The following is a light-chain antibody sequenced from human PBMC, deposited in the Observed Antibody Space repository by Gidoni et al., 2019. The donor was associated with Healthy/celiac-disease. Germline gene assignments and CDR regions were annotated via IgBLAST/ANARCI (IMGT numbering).Light chain of an antibody. CDR2: LGS. CDR3: MQALQTPRT. Sequence: DIVMTQFPLSLPVTPGEPASLSCRSSQSLLHSNGYNYLDWYLQKPGQSPQLLIYLGSNRASGVPDRCSGSGSGTDFTLKSSKVEAENVGVYYCMQALQTPRTFGPXTKVDIK. J-gene: IGKJ3*01. CDR1: QSLLHSNGYNY. V-gene: IGKV2-28*01.